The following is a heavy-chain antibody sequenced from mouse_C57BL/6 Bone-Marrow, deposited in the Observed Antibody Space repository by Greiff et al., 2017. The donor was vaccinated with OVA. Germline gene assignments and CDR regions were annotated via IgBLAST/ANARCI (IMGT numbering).Heavy chain of an antibody. V-gene: IGHV1-81*01. J-gene: IGHJ2*01. D-gene: IGHD1-1*01. CDR2: IYPRSGNT. CDR3: APLTTVVARGDYFDY. CDR1: GYTFTSYG. Sequence: QLQQSGAELARPGASVKLSCKASGYTFTSYGISWVKQRTGQGLEWIGEIYPRSGNTYYNEKFKGKATLTADKSSSTAYMELRSLTSEDSAVYFCAPLTTVVARGDYFDYWGQGTTLTVSS.